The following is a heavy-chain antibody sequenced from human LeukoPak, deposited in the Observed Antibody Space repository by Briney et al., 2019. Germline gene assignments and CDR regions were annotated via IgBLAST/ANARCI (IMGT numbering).Heavy chain of an antibody. Sequence: GGSLRLSCAASGFTVSSNYMSWVRQAPGKGLEWVSVIYRGGSTYYADSVKGRFIMSRDNSKNTVYLQMDSLRAEDTAVYYCARDRGAAAGNWGQGTLVTVSS. CDR1: GFTVSSNY. CDR3: ARDRGAAAGN. V-gene: IGHV3-53*01. CDR2: IYRGGST. D-gene: IGHD6-13*01. J-gene: IGHJ4*02.